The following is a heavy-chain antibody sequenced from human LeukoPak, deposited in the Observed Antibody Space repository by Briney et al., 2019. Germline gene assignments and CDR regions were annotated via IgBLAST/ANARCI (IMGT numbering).Heavy chain of an antibody. CDR3: AKLGDRQVLGN. V-gene: IGHV3-7*01. CDR2: TRQDGNKI. CDR1: GFLFSTYW. D-gene: IGHD6-6*01. J-gene: IGHJ4*02. Sequence: GGSLRLSCAASGFLFSTYWMSWVREAPGKGLEWVANTRQDGNKIYYVDSVKGRFTISRDNAKNSLYLQMHNLRAEDTAVYYCAKLGDRQVLGNWGQGTLVTVSS.